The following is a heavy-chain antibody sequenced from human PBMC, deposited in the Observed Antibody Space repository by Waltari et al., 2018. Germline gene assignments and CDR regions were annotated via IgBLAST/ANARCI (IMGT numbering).Heavy chain of an antibody. J-gene: IGHJ3*01. CDR1: GFTFDASA. CDR2: INWNSDSI. V-gene: IGHV3-9*01. Sequence: EVQLVESGGGLVHPGRSLRLSCSASGFTFDASAMHWVRQAPGKGLEWVAGINWNSDSIGYGDSVKGRFTISRDNARNSLYLQMNSLTTEDTAVYYCLKKNDEVYDRNGLVYDAFDVWGQGTMVTVST. CDR3: LKKNDEVYDRNGLVYDAFDV. D-gene: IGHD3-22*01.